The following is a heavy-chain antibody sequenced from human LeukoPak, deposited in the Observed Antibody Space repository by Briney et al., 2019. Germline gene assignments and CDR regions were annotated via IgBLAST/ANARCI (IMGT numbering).Heavy chain of an antibody. CDR1: DFTFSSYE. CDR3: TRDPRHFDS. CDR2: ISSSGSTI. D-gene: IGHD6-6*01. Sequence: GGSLRLSCAASDFTFSSYEMNWVRQAPGKGLEWVSYISSSGSTIYYADSVKGRFTISRDNAKNSLYLQMSSLRVEDTAVYYCTRDPRHFDSCGQGTLVTVSS. V-gene: IGHV3-48*03. J-gene: IGHJ5*01.